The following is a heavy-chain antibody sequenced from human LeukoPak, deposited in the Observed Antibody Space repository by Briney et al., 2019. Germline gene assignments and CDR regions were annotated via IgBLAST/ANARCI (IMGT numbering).Heavy chain of an antibody. D-gene: IGHD2-2*01. CDR1: RYTFTSYD. CDR3: SSGRTRSSTSGLGY. V-gene: IGHV1-8*03. J-gene: IGHJ4*02. CDR2: INPNSGNT. Sequence: ASVKLSCKPSRYTFTSYDINRGRDATGQGLEWRGWINPNSGNTGYAQKFQGRVTITRNTSISTAYMELSNLRSEYTAVYYCSSGRTRSSTSGLGYWGQGTLVTVSS.